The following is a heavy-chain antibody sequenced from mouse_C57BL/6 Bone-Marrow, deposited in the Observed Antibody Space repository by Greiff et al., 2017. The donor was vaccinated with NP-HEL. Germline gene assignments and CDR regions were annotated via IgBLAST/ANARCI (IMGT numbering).Heavy chain of an antibody. V-gene: IGHV1-52*01. CDR1: GYTFTSYW. CDR2: IDPSDSET. CDR3: ARGGLYDGYLYYYAMDY. D-gene: IGHD2-3*01. J-gene: IGHJ4*01. Sequence: VQLQQPGAELVRPGSSVKLSCKASGYTFTSYWMHWVKQRPIQGLEWIGNIDPSDSETHYTQKFKDKATLTVDKSSSTAYMQLSSLTSEDSAVYYCARGGLYDGYLYYYAMDYWGQGTSVTVSS.